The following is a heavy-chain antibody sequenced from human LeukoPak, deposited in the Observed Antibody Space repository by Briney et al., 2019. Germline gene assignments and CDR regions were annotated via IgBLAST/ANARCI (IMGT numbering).Heavy chain of an antibody. D-gene: IGHD4-17*01. CDR3: ARGLDYGDYPDWFDP. J-gene: IGHJ5*02. Sequence: SETLSLTCAVYGGSFSGYYWSWIRQPPGKGLEWIGEINLSGSTNYNPSLKSRVTISVDTSKNQFSLKLSSVTAADTAVYYCARGLDYGDYPDWFDPWGQGTLVTVSS. CDR2: INLSGST. V-gene: IGHV4-34*01. CDR1: GGSFSGYY.